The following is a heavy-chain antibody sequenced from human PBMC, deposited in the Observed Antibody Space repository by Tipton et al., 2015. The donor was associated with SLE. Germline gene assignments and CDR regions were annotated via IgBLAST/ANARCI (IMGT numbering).Heavy chain of an antibody. J-gene: IGHJ4*02. CDR1: ADSFTHYH. V-gene: IGHV4-59*01. Sequence: LRLSCTVSADSFTHYHWSWIRQSPGKGLEWIGYVYFDGSTNYNPSLKSRVTISVDTSKNQFSLKLKSVSAADTAVYYCARGKRHHDVLTGYYSKPHYFDFWGQGTVVAVSP. D-gene: IGHD3-9*01. CDR3: ARGKRHHDVLTGYYSKPHYFDF. CDR2: VYFDGST.